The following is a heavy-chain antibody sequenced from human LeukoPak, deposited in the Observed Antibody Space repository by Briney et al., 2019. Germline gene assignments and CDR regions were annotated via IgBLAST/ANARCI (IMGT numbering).Heavy chain of an antibody. Sequence: PSETLSLTCAVYGGSFSGYYWSWIRQPPGKGLEWIGEINHSGSTNYNPSLKSRVTISVDTSKNQFSLKLSSVTAADTAVYYCARSETYYYDSSGYYLFDYWGQGTLVTVSS. CDR2: INHSGST. V-gene: IGHV4-34*01. J-gene: IGHJ4*02. CDR1: GGSFSGYY. CDR3: ARSETYYYDSSGYYLFDY. D-gene: IGHD3-22*01.